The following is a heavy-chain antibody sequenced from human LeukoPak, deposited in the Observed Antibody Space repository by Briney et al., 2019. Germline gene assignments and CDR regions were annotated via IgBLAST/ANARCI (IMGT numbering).Heavy chain of an antibody. V-gene: IGHV4-4*07. Sequence: ASETLSLTXTVSGGSISSYYWSWIRQPAGKGLEWVGRIYTSGSTNYNPSLKCRVTMSIDTSKKQFSLKLNSVTAADTAVYYCARVYGGNPNWYFDLWGRGTLVTVSS. CDR2: IYTSGST. J-gene: IGHJ2*01. CDR3: ARVYGGNPNWYFDL. D-gene: IGHD4/OR15-4a*01. CDR1: GGSISSYY.